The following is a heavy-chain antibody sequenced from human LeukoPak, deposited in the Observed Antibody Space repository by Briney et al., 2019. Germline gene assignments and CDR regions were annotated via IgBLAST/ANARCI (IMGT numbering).Heavy chain of an antibody. CDR1: GFTFDDYA. J-gene: IGHJ6*02. V-gene: IGHV3-9*01. Sequence: GGSLRLSCAVSGFTFDDYAVHWVRQAPGKGLEWVSGITWNSRRIGYADSVKGRFIISRDNAKNSLYLQMNSLRTEDTALYYCTKGGTALNFHMDVWGQGTTVTVSS. CDR3: TKGGTALNFHMDV. CDR2: ITWNSRRI. D-gene: IGHD1-1*01.